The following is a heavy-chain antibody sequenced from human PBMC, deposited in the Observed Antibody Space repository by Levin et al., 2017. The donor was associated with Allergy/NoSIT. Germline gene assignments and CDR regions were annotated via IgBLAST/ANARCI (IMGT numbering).Heavy chain of an antibody. CDR1: GFTFSNYA. Sequence: GGSLRLSCAASGFTFSNYAMSWVRQAPGKGLEWVSTISGSGGNTYHADSVKGRFTISRDNSKNTLYLQMNSLRAEDTAVYYCATRAYSRGLHGMDVWGQGTTVTVSS. J-gene: IGHJ6*02. CDR3: ATRAYSRGLHGMDV. CDR2: ISGSGGNT. V-gene: IGHV3-23*01. D-gene: IGHD6-19*01.